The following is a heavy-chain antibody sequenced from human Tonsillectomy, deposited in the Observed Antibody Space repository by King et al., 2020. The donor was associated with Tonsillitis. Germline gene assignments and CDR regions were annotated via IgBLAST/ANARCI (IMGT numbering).Heavy chain of an antibody. CDR2: IWYDGSNK. V-gene: IGHV3-33*01. Sequence: VQLVESGGGVVQPGRSLRLSCAASGFTFSSYGMHWVRQAPGKGLAWVAVIWYDGSNKYYADSVKGRLTISRDNSKNTLYLQMNSLRAEETAVYYCARDRGEMATLDYWGQGTLVTVSS. D-gene: IGHD5-24*01. CDR1: GFTFSSYG. J-gene: IGHJ4*02. CDR3: ARDRGEMATLDY.